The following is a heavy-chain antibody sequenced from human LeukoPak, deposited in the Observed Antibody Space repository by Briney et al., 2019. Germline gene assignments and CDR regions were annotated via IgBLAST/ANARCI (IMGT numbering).Heavy chain of an antibody. V-gene: IGHV3-53*01. CDR2: IYSSGAT. CDR1: GFTVSSTY. D-gene: IGHD2-21*01. Sequence: GGSLRLPCAAFGFTVSSTYMTWVRQAPGKGLEWVSVIYSSGATSYADSVKGRFTISRDNSENTLHLQMSSLRVEDTAVYYCARGAGLWTNFEYWGQGTLVTVAS. CDR3: ARGAGLWTNFEY. J-gene: IGHJ4*02.